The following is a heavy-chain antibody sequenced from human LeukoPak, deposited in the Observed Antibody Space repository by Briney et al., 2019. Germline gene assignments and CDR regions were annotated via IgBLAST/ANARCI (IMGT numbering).Heavy chain of an antibody. CDR2: MNPNSGNT. CDR3: ARDGYYGSGSYPYYYGMDV. CDR1: GYTFTSYD. V-gene: IGHV1-8*01. J-gene: IGHJ6*02. Sequence: GASVKVSCKAPGYTFTSYDINWVRQATGQGLEWMGWMNPNSGNTGYAQKLQGRVTMTRNTSISTAYMELRSLRSDDTAVYYCARDGYYGSGSYPYYYGMDVWGQGTTVTVSS. D-gene: IGHD3-10*01.